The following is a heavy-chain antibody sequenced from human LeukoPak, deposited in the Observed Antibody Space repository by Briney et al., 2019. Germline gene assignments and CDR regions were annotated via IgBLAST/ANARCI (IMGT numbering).Heavy chain of an antibody. V-gene: IGHV1-8*03. J-gene: IGHJ6*03. D-gene: IGHD6-19*01. CDR2: MNPNSGNT. CDR3: ARGQTSSGWYPYYYYYYMDV. CDR1: GYTFTIYD. Sequence: ASVKVSCKASGYTFTIYDINWVRQATGQGLEWMGWMNPNSGNTGYAQKFQGRVTITRNTSISTAYMELSSLRSEDTAVYYCARGQTSSGWYPYYYYYYMDVWGKGTTVTVSS.